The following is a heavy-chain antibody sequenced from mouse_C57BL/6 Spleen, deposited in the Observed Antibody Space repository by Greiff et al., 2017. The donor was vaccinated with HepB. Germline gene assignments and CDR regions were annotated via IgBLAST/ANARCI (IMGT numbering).Heavy chain of an antibody. V-gene: IGHV1-69*01. Sequence: QVQLQQPGAELVMPGASVKLSCKASGYTFTSYWMHWVKQRPGQGLEWIGEIDPSDSYTNYNQKFKGKSTLTVDKSSSTAYMQLSSLTSEDSAVYYCRTTVVAARYFDVWGTGTTVTVSS. CDR2: IDPSDSYT. CDR3: RTTVVAARYFDV. CDR1: GYTFTSYW. J-gene: IGHJ1*03. D-gene: IGHD1-1*01.